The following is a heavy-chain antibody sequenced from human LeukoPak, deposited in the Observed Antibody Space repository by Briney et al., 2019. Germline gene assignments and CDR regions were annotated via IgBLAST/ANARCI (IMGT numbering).Heavy chain of an antibody. J-gene: IGHJ4*02. D-gene: IGHD6-19*01. V-gene: IGHV3-7*03. CDR1: GFTFSSYW. Sequence: GGSLRLSCAASGFTFSSYWMSWVRQAPGKGLEWVANIKKDGSGKYYVDSAKGRFTISRDNVNNSLYLQMNSLRAEDTAVYYCARGGGWYPDYWGQGTLVTVSS. CDR2: IKKDGSGK. CDR3: ARGGGWYPDY.